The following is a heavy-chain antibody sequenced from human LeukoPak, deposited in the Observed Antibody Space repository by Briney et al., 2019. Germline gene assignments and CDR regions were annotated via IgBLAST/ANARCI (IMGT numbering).Heavy chain of an antibody. CDR3: ARRGHDNSGSDI. CDR1: GFSFDDYA. V-gene: IGHV3-20*04. Sequence: GGSLRLSCAASGFSFDDYAMTWVRQAPGKGLEWVATINWNGGSIGYADSVKGRITVSRDNAKDSLYLQMNSLRVGDTAFYYCARRGHDNSGSDIWGQGTMVTVTS. J-gene: IGHJ3*02. D-gene: IGHD3-22*01. CDR2: INWNGGSI.